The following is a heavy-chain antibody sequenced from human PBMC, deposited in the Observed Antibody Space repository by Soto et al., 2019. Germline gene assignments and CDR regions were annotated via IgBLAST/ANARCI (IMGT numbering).Heavy chain of an antibody. J-gene: IGHJ6*02. Sequence: GESLKISCKGSGDNFDTYWINWVRQTPGKGLEWMGRIDPIDSKTKYSPSLEGHITISVDKSISTTYLQWSSLKASDTAIYYCARRIAAASGYYYYAFDVWGQGTAVTVSS. CDR2: IDPIDSKT. D-gene: IGHD6-13*01. CDR1: GDNFDTYW. CDR3: ARRIAAASGYYYYAFDV. V-gene: IGHV5-10-1*01.